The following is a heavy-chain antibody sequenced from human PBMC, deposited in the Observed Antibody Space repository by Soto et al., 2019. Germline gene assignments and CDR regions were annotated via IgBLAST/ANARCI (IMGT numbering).Heavy chain of an antibody. V-gene: IGHV3-74*01. CDR3: ARDPYDPSQGYYYYYGMDV. J-gene: IGHJ6*02. D-gene: IGHD3-22*01. CDR2: INDDGSTT. Sequence: GGSLRLSCAASGFTFNNNWIHWVRQVPGKGLVWVSRINDDGSTTNYADYVKGRFTISRDNAKNTVYLQMNSLRAEDAAVYYCARDPYDPSQGYYYYYGMDVWGQGTTVTVSS. CDR1: GFTFNNNW.